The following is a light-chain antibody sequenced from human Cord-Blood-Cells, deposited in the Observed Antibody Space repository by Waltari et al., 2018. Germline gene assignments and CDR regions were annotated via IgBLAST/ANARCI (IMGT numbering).Light chain of an antibody. J-gene: IGLJ2*01. V-gene: IGLV2-8*01. CDR3: SSDAGSNNLV. CDR2: EVS. Sequence: QSALTQPPSASGSPGQSVTISCTGTSSDVGGYNYVSWYQQHRGKAPELMIYEVSKRPSGVPDRFSAPKSGNTAALTVSGRQAEEEADYYCSSDAGSNNLVFGGGTKLTVL. CDR1: SSDVGGYNY.